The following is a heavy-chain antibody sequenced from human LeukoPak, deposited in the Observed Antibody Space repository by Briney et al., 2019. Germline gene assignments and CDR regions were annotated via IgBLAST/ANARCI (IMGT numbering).Heavy chain of an antibody. CDR2: IDYTGST. J-gene: IGHJ4*02. CDR1: GGSIISFY. V-gene: IGHV4-59*08. D-gene: IGHD3-3*01. CDR3: ARVLRFGTLFDY. Sequence: SETLSLTCSISGGSIISFYWSWIRQPPGKRLEWIGYIDYTGSTKFNPSLKSRLTISVDTSTNQFSLRLRSVTAADTAVYYCARVLRFGTLFDYWGPGTLVTVSS.